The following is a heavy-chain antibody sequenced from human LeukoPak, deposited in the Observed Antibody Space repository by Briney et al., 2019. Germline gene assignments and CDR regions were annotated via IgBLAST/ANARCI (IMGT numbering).Heavy chain of an antibody. CDR1: GYTFTGYY. J-gene: IGHJ4*02. D-gene: IGHD3-3*01. V-gene: IGHV1-2*02. CDR3: ARDSLPITIFGVVTEYYFDY. CDR2: INPNSGGT. Sequence: ASVKVSCKASGYTFTGYYMHWVRRAPGQGLEWMGWINPNSGGTNYAQKFQGRVTMTGDTSISTAYMELSRLRSDDTAVYYCARDSLPITIFGVVTEYYFDYWGQGTLVTVSS.